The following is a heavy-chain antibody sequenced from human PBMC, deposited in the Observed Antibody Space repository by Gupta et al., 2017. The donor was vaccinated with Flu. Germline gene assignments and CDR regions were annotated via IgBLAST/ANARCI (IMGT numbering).Heavy chain of an antibody. CDR3: VKCTSGCVSPSNGFEI. CDR2: ISGGSEYT. Sequence: EVQLLGAGGGLVQPGGSLRLSCAASGFPFSDYSMAWVRQAPGKGPGWVASISGGSEYTHYADSVKGRLSISRDNSKNTMYLQMNSLRTEETAGYYCVKCTSGCVSPSNGFEIWGQGTMVTVSS. J-gene: IGHJ3*02. D-gene: IGHD6-19*01. V-gene: IGHV3-23*01. CDR1: GFPFSDYS.